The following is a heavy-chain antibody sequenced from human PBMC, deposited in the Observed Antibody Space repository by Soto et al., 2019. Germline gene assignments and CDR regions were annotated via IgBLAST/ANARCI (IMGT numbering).Heavy chain of an antibody. CDR1: GGTFSSYA. CDR2: IIPIFGTA. D-gene: IGHD3-22*01. CDR3: ALYDSSGYYSAYYFDY. Sequence: SVKVSCKASGGTFSSYAISWVRQAPGQGLEWMGGIIPIFGTANYAQKFQGRVTITADESTSTAYMELSSLRSEDTAVYYCALYDSSGYYSAYYFDYWGQGTLVTVSS. J-gene: IGHJ4*02. V-gene: IGHV1-69*13.